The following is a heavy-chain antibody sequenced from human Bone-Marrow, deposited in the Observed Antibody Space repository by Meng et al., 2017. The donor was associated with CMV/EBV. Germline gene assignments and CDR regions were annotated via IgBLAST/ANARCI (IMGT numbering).Heavy chain of an antibody. CDR1: GFTFSSYA. CDR3: AREGELDAFDI. V-gene: IGHV3-30*04. CDR2: ISYDGSNK. D-gene: IGHD1-26*01. Sequence: GESLKISCAASGFTFSSYAMHWVRQAPGKGLEWVAVISYDGSNKYYADSVKGRFTISRDNSKNTLYLQMNSLRAEDTAVYYCAREGELDAFDIWGQGTMATVSS. J-gene: IGHJ3*02.